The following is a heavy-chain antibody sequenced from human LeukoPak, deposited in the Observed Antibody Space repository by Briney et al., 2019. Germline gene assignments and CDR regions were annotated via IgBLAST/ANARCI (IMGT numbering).Heavy chain of an antibody. D-gene: IGHD5-24*01. J-gene: IGHJ5*02. V-gene: IGHV4-39*01. CDR2: IYYSGRT. CDR1: GGSINSRRYY. Sequence: SETLSLTCTVSGGSINSRRYYWGWIRQPPGKGLEWIGRIYYSGRTYHDPSLKSRVTISVDTSKNQRSLKLSSVTAADTAVYYCAFRRDGYKGGNWFDPWGQGTLVTVSS. CDR3: AFRRDGYKGGNWFDP.